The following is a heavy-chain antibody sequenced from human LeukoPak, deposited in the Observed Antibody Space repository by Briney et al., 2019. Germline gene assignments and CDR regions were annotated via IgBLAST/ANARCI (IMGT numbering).Heavy chain of an antibody. J-gene: IGHJ6*03. CDR3: EAVNNWNYDPASRYYYYYYMDV. V-gene: IGHV3-21*01. CDR2: ISSSSSYI. D-gene: IGHD1-7*01. CDR1: GFTFSSYS. Sequence: GGSLRLSCAASGFTFSSYSMNWVRQAPGKGLEWVSSISSSSSYIYYADSVKGRFTISRDNAKNSLYLQMNSLRAEDTAVYYCEAVNNWNYDPASRYYYYYYMDVWGKGTTVTVSS.